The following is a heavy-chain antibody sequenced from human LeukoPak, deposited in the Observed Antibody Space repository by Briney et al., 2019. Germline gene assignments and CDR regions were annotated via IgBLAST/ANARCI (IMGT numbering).Heavy chain of an antibody. CDR2: ISSSGSTI. CDR3: ARGVLLSGQWELHFDY. CDR1: GFTFSDYY. V-gene: IGHV3-11*04. D-gene: IGHD1-26*01. J-gene: IGHJ4*02. Sequence: GGSLRLSCAASGFTFSDYYMSWIRQAPGKGLEWVSYISSSGSTIYYADSVKGRFTISRDNAKNSLYLQMNSLRAEDTAVYYYARGVLLSGQWELHFDYWGQGTLVTVSS.